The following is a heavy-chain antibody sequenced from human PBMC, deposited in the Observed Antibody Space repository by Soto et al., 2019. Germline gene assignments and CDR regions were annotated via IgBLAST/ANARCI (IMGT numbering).Heavy chain of an antibody. V-gene: IGHV3-30*19. CDR1: GFTFRSYV. CDR3: ARWGTTGGLDV. CDR2: TSYDGSDK. Sequence: QVQLVESGGGVVQPGTSLRVSCVASGFTFRSYVMHCVRQAPGKGLEWVALTSYDGSDKYYDDSVRGRFTISRDNSRNTVDLQMDSLRLEDTALYYCARWGTTGGLDVWGQGTLVSV. J-gene: IGHJ1*01. D-gene: IGHD3-16*01.